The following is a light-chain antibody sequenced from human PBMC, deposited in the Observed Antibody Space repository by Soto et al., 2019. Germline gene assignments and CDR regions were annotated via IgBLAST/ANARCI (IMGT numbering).Light chain of an antibody. Sequence: DIQMTQSPSSLSASVGDRVTITCRASQGISSYLAWYQQKPGKVPELLIYAASTLHSGVPSRFSGSGSGTDFTLTIGSLQSEDVATYYFQKYDSDPFTFGPGTKVEIK. CDR3: QKYDSDPFT. J-gene: IGKJ3*01. V-gene: IGKV1-27*01. CDR1: QGISSY. CDR2: AAS.